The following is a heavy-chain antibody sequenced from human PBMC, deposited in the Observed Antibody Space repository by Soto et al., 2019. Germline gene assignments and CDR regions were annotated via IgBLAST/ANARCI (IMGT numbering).Heavy chain of an antibody. CDR1: GGSVSSGSYY. J-gene: IGHJ4*02. CDR2: INHSGST. V-gene: IGHV4-61*01. Sequence: SETLSLTCTVSGGSVSSGSYYWSWIRQPPGKGLEWIGDINHSGSTNYNPSLKSRVTISVDTSNNQFSLKLSSVTAADTAVYYCARGSGVYCSSTSCYYNYWGQGTLVTVSS. D-gene: IGHD2-2*01. CDR3: ARGSGVYCSSTSCYYNY.